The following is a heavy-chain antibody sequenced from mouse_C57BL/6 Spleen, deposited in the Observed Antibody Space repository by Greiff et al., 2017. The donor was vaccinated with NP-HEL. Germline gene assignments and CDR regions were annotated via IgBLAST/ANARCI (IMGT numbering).Heavy chain of an antibody. V-gene: IGHV5-16*01. CDR1: GFTFSDYY. D-gene: IGHD2-3*01. Sequence: EVMLVESEGGLVQPGSSMKLSCTASGFTFSDYYMAWVRQVPEKGLEWVANINYDGSSTYYLDSLKSRFIISRDNAKNILYLQMSSLKSEDTATYYCAREPIYDGPYYFDYWGQGTTLTVSS. J-gene: IGHJ2*01. CDR2: INYDGSST. CDR3: AREPIYDGPYYFDY.